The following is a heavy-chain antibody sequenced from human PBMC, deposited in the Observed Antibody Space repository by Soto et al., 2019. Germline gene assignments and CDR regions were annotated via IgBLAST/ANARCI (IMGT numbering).Heavy chain of an antibody. Sequence: QVQLVQSGAEVKKPGSSVKVSCKASGGTFSSYAISWVRQAPGQGLEWMGGIIPIFGTANYAQKFQGRVTITADESTSTAYMKLSSLRSEDTAVYFCARHVPTAGYYYGMDVWGQGTTVTVSS. CDR1: GGTFSSYA. J-gene: IGHJ6*02. CDR2: IIPIFGTA. D-gene: IGHD2-2*01. CDR3: ARHVPTAGYYYGMDV. V-gene: IGHV1-69*12.